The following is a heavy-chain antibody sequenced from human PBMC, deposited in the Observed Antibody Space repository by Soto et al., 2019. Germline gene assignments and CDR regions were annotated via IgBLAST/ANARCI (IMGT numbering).Heavy chain of an antibody. V-gene: IGHV1-69*13. Sequence: SVKVSCKASGGTFSSYAISWVRQAPGQGLEWMGGIIPIFGTANYAQKFQGRVTITADESTSTAYMELSSLRSEDTAVYYCASYYDSSGYYYERSLYFDYWGQGTLVTVSS. CDR2: IIPIFGTA. CDR3: ASYYDSSGYYYERSLYFDY. D-gene: IGHD3-22*01. J-gene: IGHJ4*02. CDR1: GGTFSSYA.